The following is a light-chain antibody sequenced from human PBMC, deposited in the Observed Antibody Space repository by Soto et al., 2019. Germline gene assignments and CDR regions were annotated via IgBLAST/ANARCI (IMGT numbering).Light chain of an antibody. J-gene: IGLJ2*01. CDR2: EGS. Sequence: QSALTQPASVSGSPGQSITISCTGTSSDVGSYKFVSWYQQHPGKAPKLMIYEGSKRPSGVSNRFSGSKSGNTASLTISGLQAEDEADYYCCSYAGSSTLGFGGGTKLTGL. CDR1: SSDVGSYKF. CDR3: CSYAGSSTLG. V-gene: IGLV2-23*01.